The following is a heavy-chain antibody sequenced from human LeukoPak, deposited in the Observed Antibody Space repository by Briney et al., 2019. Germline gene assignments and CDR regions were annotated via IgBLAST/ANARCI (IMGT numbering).Heavy chain of an antibody. CDR1: GYTFTSYG. D-gene: IGHD1-7*01. J-gene: IGHJ4*02. CDR2: ISAYNGNT. CDR3: AADQRLELGGSLDY. Sequence: ASVKVSCKASGYTFTSYGISWVRQAPGQGLEWMGWISAYNGNTNYAQKLQGRVTMTTDTSTSTAYMELSSLRSEDTAVYYCAADQRLELGGSLDYWGQGTLVTVSS. V-gene: IGHV1-18*01.